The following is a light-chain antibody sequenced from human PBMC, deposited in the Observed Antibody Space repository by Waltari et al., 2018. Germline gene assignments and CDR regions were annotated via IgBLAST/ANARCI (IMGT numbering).Light chain of an antibody. V-gene: IGLV3-19*01. CDR1: SLRSYY. J-gene: IGLJ1*01. Sequence: SSELTQDPAVSVALGQTVRITCQGDSLRSYYARWYQQKPGQAPVLVIYGKNNRPPGIPDRFSGSSSGNTASLTITGAQAEDEADYYCNSRDSSGNHYVFGTGTKVTVL. CDR2: GKN. CDR3: NSRDSSGNHYV.